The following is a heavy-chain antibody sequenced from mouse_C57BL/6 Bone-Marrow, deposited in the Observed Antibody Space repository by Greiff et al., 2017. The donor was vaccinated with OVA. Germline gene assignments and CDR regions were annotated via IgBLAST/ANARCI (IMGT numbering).Heavy chain of an antibody. Sequence: ESGPGLVKPSQSLSLTCSVTGYSITSGYYWNWIRQFPGNKLEWMGYISYDGSNNYNPSLKNRISITRDTSKNQFFLKLNSVTTEDTATYYCARDRDYDFDYWGQGTTLTVSS. D-gene: IGHD2-4*01. V-gene: IGHV3-6*01. J-gene: IGHJ2*01. CDR3: ARDRDYDFDY. CDR2: ISYDGSN. CDR1: GYSITSGYY.